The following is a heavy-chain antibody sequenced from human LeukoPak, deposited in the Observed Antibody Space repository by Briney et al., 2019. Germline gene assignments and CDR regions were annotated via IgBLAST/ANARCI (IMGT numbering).Heavy chain of an antibody. Sequence: ASVKVSCKASGYTFTSYYMHWVRQAPGQGLEWMGIINPSGGSTSYAQKFQGRVTMTRDTSTSTVYMELSSLRSEDTAVYYCARRKYDGSGSYYPYNWFDPWGQGTLVTVSS. CDR1: GYTFTSYY. D-gene: IGHD3-10*01. CDR3: ARRKYDGSGSYYPYNWFDP. V-gene: IGHV1-46*01. CDR2: INPSGGST. J-gene: IGHJ5*02.